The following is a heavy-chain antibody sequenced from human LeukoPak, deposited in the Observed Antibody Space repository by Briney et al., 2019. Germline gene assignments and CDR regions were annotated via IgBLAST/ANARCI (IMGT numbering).Heavy chain of an antibody. CDR1: GFTFSSYG. D-gene: IGHD6-19*01. J-gene: IGHJ6*02. CDR3: ARDIGVAPRGMDV. CDR2: ISYDGSNK. Sequence: PGGSLRLSCAASGFTFSSYGMHWVRQAPGKGLEWVAVISYDGSNKYYADSVKGRFTISRDNSKNTLYLQMNSLRAEDTAVYYCARDIGVAPRGMDVWGQGTTVTVSS. V-gene: IGHV3-30*03.